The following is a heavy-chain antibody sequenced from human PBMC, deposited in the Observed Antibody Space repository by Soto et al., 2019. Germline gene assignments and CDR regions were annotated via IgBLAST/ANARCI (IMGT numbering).Heavy chain of an antibody. V-gene: IGHV4-39*01. CDR1: GGSISSSSYY. D-gene: IGHD2-15*01. CDR3: ARLGLVNCSGCSCYWGAFDI. J-gene: IGHJ3*02. Sequence: QLQLQESGPGLVKPSETLSLTCTVSGGSISSSSYYWGWIRQPPGKGLEWIGSIYYSGSTYYNPSLKSRVTIAVDTSKNQCSLKLSSVTAADTAVYYCARLGLVNCSGCSCYWGAFDIWGQGTMVTVSS. CDR2: IYYSGST.